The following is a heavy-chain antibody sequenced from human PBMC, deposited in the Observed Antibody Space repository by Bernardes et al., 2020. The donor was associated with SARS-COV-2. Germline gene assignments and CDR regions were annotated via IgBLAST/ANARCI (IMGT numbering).Heavy chain of an antibody. V-gene: IGHV3-33*01. CDR2: IWYDGTTT. J-gene: IGHJ5*02. Sequence: GGSLRLSCAASGFPFSAYGMHWVRQAPGKGLEWVAIIWYDGTTTYYADSVKGRFTISRDTSKNTLYLHMNSLRAEDTALYYCARDEEGESPDHWGPGTLVTVSS. D-gene: IGHD1-26*01. CDR1: GFPFSAYG. CDR3: ARDEEGESPDH.